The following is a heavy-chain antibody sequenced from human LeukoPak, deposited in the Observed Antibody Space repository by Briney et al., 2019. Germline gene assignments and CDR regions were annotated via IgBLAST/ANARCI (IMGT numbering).Heavy chain of an antibody. V-gene: IGHV1-69*13. CDR2: IIPIFGTA. Sequence: GASVKVSCKASGGTFSSYAISWVRQAPGQGLEWMGGIIPIFGTANYAQKFQGRVTITADESTSTAYTELSSLRSEDTAMYYCARVMGYQLLYGGWFDPWGQGTLVTVSS. J-gene: IGHJ5*02. CDR3: ARVMGYQLLYGGWFDP. D-gene: IGHD2-2*02. CDR1: GGTFSSYA.